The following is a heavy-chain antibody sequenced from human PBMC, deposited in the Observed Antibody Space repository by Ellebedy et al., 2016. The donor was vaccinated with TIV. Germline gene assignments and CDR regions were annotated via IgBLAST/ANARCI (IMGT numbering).Heavy chain of an antibody. J-gene: IGHJ4*02. CDR1: GGSISSSSYY. Sequence: MPGGSLRLSCTVSGGSISSSSYYWGWIRQPPGKGLEWIGRIYYSGSTYYNPSLKSRVTISVDTSKNQFSLKLSSVTAADTAVYYCARMRYCGGDCWYFDYWGQGTLVTVSS. CDR3: ARMRYCGGDCWYFDY. CDR2: IYYSGST. D-gene: IGHD2-21*02. V-gene: IGHV4-39*01.